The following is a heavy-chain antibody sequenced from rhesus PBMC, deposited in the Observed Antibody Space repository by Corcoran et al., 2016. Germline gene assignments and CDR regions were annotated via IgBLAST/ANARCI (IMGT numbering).Heavy chain of an antibody. CDR3: AREYSNYGYFDY. CDR2: IYGSGGGT. V-gene: IGHV4-106*01. CDR1: GGSISDDYY. D-gene: IGHD4-23*01. Sequence: QVQLQESGPGLVKPSETLSLTCAVSGGSISDDYYWSWIRQPPGKGLEWIGYIYGSGGGTNYNPSLKNRVTISIGTSKNQFSLKLSSVTAADTAVYYCAREYSNYGYFDYWGQGVLVTVSS. J-gene: IGHJ4*01.